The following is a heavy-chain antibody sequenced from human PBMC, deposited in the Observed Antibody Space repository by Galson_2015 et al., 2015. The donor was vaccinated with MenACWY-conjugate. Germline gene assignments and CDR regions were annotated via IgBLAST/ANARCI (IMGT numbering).Heavy chain of an antibody. V-gene: IGHV4-4*02. Sequence: TLSLTCAVSGASIISTKWWSWVRQPPGKGLEWIAETHHSGRTNYNPSLKGRVIISVDKSKNQFSLDLYSVTAADTAVYYYATQSAFYQDYWGQGTLVSVSS. CDR1: GASIISTKW. J-gene: IGHJ4*02. CDR3: ATQSAFYQDY. CDR2: THHSGRT. D-gene: IGHD2-2*01.